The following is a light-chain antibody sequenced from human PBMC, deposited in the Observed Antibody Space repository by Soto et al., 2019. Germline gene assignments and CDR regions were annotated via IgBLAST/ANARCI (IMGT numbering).Light chain of an antibody. Sequence: QSVLTQSPSASASLGASVKLTCTLSGGHSSYAIAWHQQQPEKGPRYLMNLTNDGSHTKGDGIPDRFSGSSSGAERYLTISSLQSEDEADYYCQTWATGIRVFGGGTKVTVL. CDR1: GGHSSYA. CDR2: LTNDGSH. V-gene: IGLV4-69*01. J-gene: IGLJ3*02. CDR3: QTWATGIRV.